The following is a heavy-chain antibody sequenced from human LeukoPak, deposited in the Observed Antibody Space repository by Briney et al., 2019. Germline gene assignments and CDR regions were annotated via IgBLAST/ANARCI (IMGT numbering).Heavy chain of an antibody. CDR2: IYSGGST. D-gene: IGHD5-12*01. CDR1: GFTVSSNY. CDR3: ARGKYGGYFIDY. Sequence: GGSLRLSCAASGFTVSSNYTSWVRQAPGKGLEWVSVIYSGGSTYYADSVKGRFTISRDNAKNTVYLQMNSLRAEDTAVYYCARGKYGGYFIDYWGQGTLVTVSS. V-gene: IGHV3-53*01. J-gene: IGHJ4*02.